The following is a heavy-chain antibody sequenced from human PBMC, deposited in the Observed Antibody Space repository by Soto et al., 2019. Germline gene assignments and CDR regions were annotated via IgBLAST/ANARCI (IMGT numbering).Heavy chain of an antibody. J-gene: IGHJ3*02. Sequence: QLQLQESGSGLVKPSQTLSLTCAVSGGSISSGGYSWSWIRQPPGKGLEWIGYIYHSGSTYYNPSLKSRVTISVDRSKNQFSLKLSSVTAADTAVYYCARGRNSWLPGLPTNAFDIWGQGTMVTVSS. D-gene: IGHD6-19*01. CDR1: GGSISSGGYS. CDR2: IYHSGST. CDR3: ARGRNSWLPGLPTNAFDI. V-gene: IGHV4-30-2*01.